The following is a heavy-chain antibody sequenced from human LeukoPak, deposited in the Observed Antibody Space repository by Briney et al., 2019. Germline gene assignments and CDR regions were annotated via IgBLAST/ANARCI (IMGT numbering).Heavy chain of an antibody. D-gene: IGHD1-26*01. CDR2: INHSGST. Sequence: SETLSLTCAVFGGSFSGYYWSWIRQPPGKGLQWIGEINHSGSTNYKPSLKSRVTISVDTSKNQFSLKLSSVTAADTAVYYCARASSGSYLGGRGYFDYWGQGTLVTVSS. CDR1: GGSFSGYY. V-gene: IGHV4-34*01. CDR3: ARASSGSYLGGRGYFDY. J-gene: IGHJ4*02.